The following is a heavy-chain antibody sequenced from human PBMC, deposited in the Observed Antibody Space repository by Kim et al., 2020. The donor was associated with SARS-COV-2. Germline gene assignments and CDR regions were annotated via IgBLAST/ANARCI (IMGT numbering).Heavy chain of an antibody. J-gene: IGHJ4*02. V-gene: IGHV3-48*02. CDR2: ISSSGDSI. CDR1: GFSLSGYN. CDR3: TRALREFDF. Sequence: GGSLRLSCAASGFSLSGYNMNWVRQAPGKGLEWVSHISSSGDSIYYADSVKGRFTISRDNAKNSLHLEMNRLTDRDTAVYYCTRALREFDFWGQGTLVAVSS.